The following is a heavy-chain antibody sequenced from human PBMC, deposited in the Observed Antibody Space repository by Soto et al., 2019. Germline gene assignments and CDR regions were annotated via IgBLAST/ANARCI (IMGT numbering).Heavy chain of an antibody. CDR3: ARVEAVAGHYYNWFDP. CDR2: INAGNGNK. J-gene: IGHJ5*02. V-gene: IGHV1-3*01. Sequence: QVQLVQSGAEVKKPGASVKVSCKASGYTFTSYAMHWVRQAPGQRLEWMGWINAGNGNKKYSQKFQGRVTITRDTSASTAYMELSSLRSEDTAVYYCARVEAVAGHYYNWFDPWGQGTLVTVSS. CDR1: GYTFTSYA. D-gene: IGHD6-19*01.